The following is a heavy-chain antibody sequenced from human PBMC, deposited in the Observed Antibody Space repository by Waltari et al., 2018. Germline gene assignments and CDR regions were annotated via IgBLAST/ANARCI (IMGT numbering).Heavy chain of an antibody. CDR1: GFTFSSYG. CDR3: AKDLNYSSGGGY. J-gene: IGHJ4*02. V-gene: IGHV3-30*02. D-gene: IGHD6-19*01. Sequence: QVQLVESGGGVVQPGGSLRLSCAASGFTFSSYGMHWVRQAPGKGLEWVAFIRYDGSNKYYADSVKGRFTISRDNSKNTLYLQMNSLRAEDTAVYYCAKDLNYSSGGGYWGQGTLVTVSS. CDR2: IRYDGSNK.